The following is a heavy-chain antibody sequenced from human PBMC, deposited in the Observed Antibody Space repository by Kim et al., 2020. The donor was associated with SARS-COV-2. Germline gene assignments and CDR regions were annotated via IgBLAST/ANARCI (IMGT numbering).Heavy chain of an antibody. CDR1: GFTFSSYS. CDR2: ISSSSSYI. Sequence: GGSLRLSCAASGFTFSSYSMNWVRQAPGKGLEWVSSISSSSSYIYYADSVKGRFTISRDNAKNSLYLQMNSLRAEDTAVYYCARVLAGMWFFDYWGQGTLVTVSS. J-gene: IGHJ4*02. V-gene: IGHV3-21*01. D-gene: IGHD6-19*01. CDR3: ARVLAGMWFFDY.